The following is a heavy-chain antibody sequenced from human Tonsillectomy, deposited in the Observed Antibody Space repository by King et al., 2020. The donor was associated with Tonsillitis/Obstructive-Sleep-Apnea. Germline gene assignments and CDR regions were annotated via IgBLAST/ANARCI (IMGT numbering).Heavy chain of an antibody. Sequence: LQLQESGPGLVKPSETLSLTCTVSGCSISSSSYYWGWIRQPPGKGLEWIGSIYYSGSTYYNPSLKSRVTISVDTSKNQFSLKLSSVTAADTAVYYCARSVVPAAIDHYYYYYYMDV. CDR1: GCSISSSSYY. D-gene: IGHD2-2*01. CDR2: IYYSGST. V-gene: IGHV4-39*01. J-gene: IGHJ6*03. CDR3: ARSVVPAAIDHYYYYYYMDV.